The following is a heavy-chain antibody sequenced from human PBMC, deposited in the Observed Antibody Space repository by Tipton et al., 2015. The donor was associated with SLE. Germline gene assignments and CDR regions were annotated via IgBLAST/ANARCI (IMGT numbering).Heavy chain of an antibody. D-gene: IGHD3-3*01. J-gene: IGHJ6*02. Sequence: TLSLTCAVYGGSFSGYYWSWIRQPPGKGLEWIGEINHSGSTNYNPSLKSRVTISVDTSKNQFSLKLSSVTAADRAVYYCASGFLEWFYYYGMDVWGQGTTVTVSS. CDR3: ASGFLEWFYYYGMDV. CDR1: GGSFSGYY. CDR2: INHSGST. V-gene: IGHV4-34*01.